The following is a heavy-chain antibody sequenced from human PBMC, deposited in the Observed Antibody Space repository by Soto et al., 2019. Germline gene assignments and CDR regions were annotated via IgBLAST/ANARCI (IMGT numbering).Heavy chain of an antibody. V-gene: IGHV5-10-1*01. CDR2: IDPSDSDA. J-gene: IGHJ3*02. Sequence: GESLKISCTGSGYSFAIYWITWVRQMPGRGLECMGRIDPSDSDANYSPSFQGHVTISADKSVSTAYLQWRSLKASDTAMYYWARHKRDRGSFDIWGQGTMVTVSS. CDR1: GYSFAIYW. CDR3: ARHKRDRGSFDI. D-gene: IGHD3-10*01.